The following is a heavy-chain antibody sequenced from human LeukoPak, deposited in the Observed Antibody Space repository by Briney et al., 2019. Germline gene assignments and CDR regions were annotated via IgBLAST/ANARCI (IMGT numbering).Heavy chain of an antibody. CDR1: GFTFSSYG. Sequence: GGALRLSCAASGFTFSSYGMHWVRQAPGKGLGWVAFIRYDESNKYYADSVKGRFTISRDNSKNTLYLQMNSLRAEDRAVYYCAKFIAAPFYFDYWGQGTLVTVSS. CDR2: IRYDESNK. J-gene: IGHJ4*02. V-gene: IGHV3-30*02. CDR3: AKFIAAPFYFDY. D-gene: IGHD6-13*01.